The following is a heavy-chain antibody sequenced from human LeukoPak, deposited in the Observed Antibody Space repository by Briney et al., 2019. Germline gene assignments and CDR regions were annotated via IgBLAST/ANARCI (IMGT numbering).Heavy chain of an antibody. CDR2: IRYDGSNK. CDR3: ARIYGSGSSKSDNFDY. Sequence: GGSLRLSCAASEFTFSSYGMHWVRQAPGKGLEWVAVIRYDGSNKYYADSVKGRFTISRDNSKNTLYPQMNSLRAEDTAVYYCARIYGSGSSKSDNFDYWGQGTLVTVSS. V-gene: IGHV3-33*01. D-gene: IGHD3-10*01. CDR1: EFTFSSYG. J-gene: IGHJ4*02.